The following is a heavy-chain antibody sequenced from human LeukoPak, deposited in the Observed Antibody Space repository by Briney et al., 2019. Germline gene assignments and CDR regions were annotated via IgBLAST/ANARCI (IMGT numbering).Heavy chain of an antibody. J-gene: IGHJ4*02. CDR3: ARLSSGYYLAY. V-gene: IGHV4-34*01. CDR2: VNPSGST. Sequence: PSETLSLTCAVYGGPFSDYYWTGIRQPPRKGLEWIGEVNPSGSTNYNPSLKSRVTISVETSKNHFSLVLTSVTAADTAVYYCARLSSGYYLAYWGQGTLVTVSS. CDR1: GGPFSDYY. D-gene: IGHD3-22*01.